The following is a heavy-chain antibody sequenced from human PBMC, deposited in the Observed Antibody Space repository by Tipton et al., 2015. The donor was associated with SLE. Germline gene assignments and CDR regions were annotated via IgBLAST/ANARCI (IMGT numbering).Heavy chain of an antibody. D-gene: IGHD3-16*01. Sequence: GSLRLSCAASGFSFINYSMNWARQAPGKGLEWVSSISSSSSYIYYADSVKGRFTISRDNAKNSLYLQMNSLRAEDTAVYYCARDWGYYYYYGMDVWGQGTTVTVSS. J-gene: IGHJ6*02. CDR2: ISSSSSYI. V-gene: IGHV3-21*01. CDR3: ARDWGYYYYYGMDV. CDR1: GFSFINYS.